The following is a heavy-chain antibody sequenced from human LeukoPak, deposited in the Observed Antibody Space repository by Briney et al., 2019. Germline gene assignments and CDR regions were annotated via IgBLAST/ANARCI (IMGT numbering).Heavy chain of an antibody. Sequence: SETLSLTCAVSGYSISSGYYWGWIRQPPGKGLGGMGFIYHSGSTYYHPSLKSRVTISVDTSKNQFSLKLSSVTAADTAVYYCARRGRDKARLGYYYYYMDVWGKGTTVAVSS. D-gene: IGHD6-19*01. V-gene: IGHV4-38-2*01. CDR2: IYHSGST. CDR3: ARRGRDKARLGYYYYYMDV. J-gene: IGHJ6*03. CDR1: GYSISSGYY.